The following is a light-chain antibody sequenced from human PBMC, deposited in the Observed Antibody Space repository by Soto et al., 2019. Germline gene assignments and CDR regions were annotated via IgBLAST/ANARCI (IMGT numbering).Light chain of an antibody. CDR1: QSVGGNF. CDR3: QQYHRSPHT. V-gene: IGKV3-20*01. Sequence: DIVLAQSPGTLSLSPGERAALSCRASQSVGGNFLAWYQQKPGQAPRLLIYRASNRATGIPDRFSGSGSGTDFTLTISRLEPEDVAVYYCQQYHRSPHTFGQGTKVDIK. J-gene: IGKJ1*01. CDR2: RAS.